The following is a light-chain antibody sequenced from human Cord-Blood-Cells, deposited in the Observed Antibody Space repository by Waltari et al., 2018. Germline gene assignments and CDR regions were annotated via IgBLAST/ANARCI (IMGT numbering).Light chain of an antibody. CDR2: DVS. Sequence: QSALTQPAPVSGSPGQSITISCTGTSSDAGGYNYVSWYQQHPGKPPKLMIYDVSKRPSGVSNRFSGSKSGNTASLTISGLQAEDEADYYCSSYTSSSTFGVFGTGTKVTVL. CDR1: SSDAGGYNY. CDR3: SSYTSSSTFGV. V-gene: IGLV2-14*01. J-gene: IGLJ1*01.